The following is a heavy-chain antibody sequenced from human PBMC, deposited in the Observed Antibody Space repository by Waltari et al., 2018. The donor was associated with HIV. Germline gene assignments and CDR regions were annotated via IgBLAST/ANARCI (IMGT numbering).Heavy chain of an antibody. CDR2: IHTYTGNT. CDR1: GFSFPKYG. J-gene: IGHJ1*01. D-gene: IGHD6-19*01. V-gene: IGHV1-18*04. Sequence: QVRLAQSGAEVKKPGASGKVYCKDAGFSFPKYGFSWGRQAPGQGPEWMGWIHTYTGNTDSAEKFQGRVTMTRDTFTNTIYMELTTLKSDDSAIYYCVRDLSPMGKSGWYDSWGQGTVVTVSS. CDR3: VRDLSPMGKSGWYDS.